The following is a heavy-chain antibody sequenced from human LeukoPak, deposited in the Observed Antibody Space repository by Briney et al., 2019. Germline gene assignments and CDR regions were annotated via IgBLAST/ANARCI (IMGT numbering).Heavy chain of an antibody. V-gene: IGHV4-59*01. D-gene: IGHD3-10*01. Sequence: SETLSLTCTVSGGSISSYYWSWIRQPPGKGLEWIGYIYYSGSTNYNPSLKSRVTISVDTSKNQFSLKLSSETAADTAVYYCARGYYGSGSYFRRWGQGTLVTVSS. CDR2: IYYSGST. J-gene: IGHJ4*02. CDR3: ARGYYGSGSYFRR. CDR1: GGSISSYY.